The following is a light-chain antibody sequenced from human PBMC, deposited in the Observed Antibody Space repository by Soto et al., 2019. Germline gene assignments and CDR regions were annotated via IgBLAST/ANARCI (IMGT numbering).Light chain of an antibody. Sequence: QSVPTQPASVSGSLGQSITISCTGTSSDVGSYNLVSWYQHHPGKAPKFLIYEGTKRPSGVSSRFSGSKSGNTASLTISGLQAEDEAHYYCCSYTSSSTRDWVFGGGTKLTVL. CDR1: SSDVGSYNL. CDR3: CSYTSSSTRDWV. J-gene: IGLJ3*02. V-gene: IGLV2-14*02. CDR2: EGT.